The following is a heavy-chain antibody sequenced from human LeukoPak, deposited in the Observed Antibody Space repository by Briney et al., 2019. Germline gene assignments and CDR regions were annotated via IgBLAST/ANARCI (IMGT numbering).Heavy chain of an antibody. J-gene: IGHJ5*02. CDR1: GVTFSTYG. CDR2: IWYDGINK. D-gene: IGHD2-15*01. Sequence: GGSLRLSCAASGVTFSTYGMHRVRQAPGKGLEWVALIWYDGINKYYADSVKGRFTISRDDSKNTLYLQLNSLSAEDTAVYYCVRGGGGYCSGGSCLGWFDPWGQGTLVTVSS. V-gene: IGHV3-33*01. CDR3: VRGGGGYCSGGSCLGWFDP.